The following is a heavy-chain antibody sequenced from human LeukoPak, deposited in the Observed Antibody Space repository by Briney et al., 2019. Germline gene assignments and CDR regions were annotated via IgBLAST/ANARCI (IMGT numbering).Heavy chain of an antibody. J-gene: IGHJ4*02. D-gene: IGHD3-22*01. CDR2: IWYDGSNK. V-gene: IGHV3-33*01. CDR1: GFTFSSYG. CDR3: ARVWSSGYTKDY. Sequence: GRSLRLSCAASGFTFSSYGMHWVRQAPGKGLEWVAVIWYDGSNKYYADSVKGRFTISRDNAKNSVYLQMNSLRAEDTAVYYCARVWSSGYTKDYWGQGTLVTVSS.